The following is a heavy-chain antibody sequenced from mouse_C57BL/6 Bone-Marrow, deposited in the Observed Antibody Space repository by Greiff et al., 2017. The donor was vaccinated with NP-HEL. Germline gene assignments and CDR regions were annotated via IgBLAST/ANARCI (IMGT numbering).Heavy chain of an antibody. CDR1: GFTFSDYG. V-gene: IGHV5-17*01. D-gene: IGHD1-1*01. Sequence: VQGVESGGGLVKPGGSLKLSCAASGFTFSDYGMHWVRQAPEKGLEWVAYISSGSSTIYYADTVKGRFTISRDNAKNTLFLQMTSLRSEDTAMYYCARGYYYGSYYYAMDYWGQGTSVTVSS. J-gene: IGHJ4*01. CDR3: ARGYYYGSYYYAMDY. CDR2: ISSGSSTI.